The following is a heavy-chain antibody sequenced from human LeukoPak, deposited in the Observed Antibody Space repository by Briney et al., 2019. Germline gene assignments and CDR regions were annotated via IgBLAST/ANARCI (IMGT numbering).Heavy chain of an antibody. Sequence: SETLSLTCTVLGGSVSSFHWSWIRPTARGGLWWIGRIYTSGSTDYNPSPKSRVTISVDKSKNQFSLKLSSVTAADTAVYYCARDRFAAAMDSSAFDIWGQGTMVTFSS. CDR2: IYTSGST. CDR1: GGSVSSFH. D-gene: IGHD5-18*01. V-gene: IGHV4-4*07. CDR3: ARDRFAAAMDSSAFDI. J-gene: IGHJ3*02.